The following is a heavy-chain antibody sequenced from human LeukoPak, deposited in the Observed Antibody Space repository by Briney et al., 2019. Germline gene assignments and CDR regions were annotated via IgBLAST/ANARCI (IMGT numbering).Heavy chain of an antibody. Sequence: ASVKVSCKASGYTFTSYDINWVRQATGQGLEWMGWMNPNSGNTGYAQKFQGRVTMTRDTSTSTVYMELSSLRSEDTAVYYCARDQGCSSTSCYTSGPWFDPWGQGTLVTVSS. V-gene: IGHV1-8*01. CDR1: GYTFTSYD. D-gene: IGHD2-2*02. CDR3: ARDQGCSSTSCYTSGPWFDP. J-gene: IGHJ5*02. CDR2: MNPNSGNT.